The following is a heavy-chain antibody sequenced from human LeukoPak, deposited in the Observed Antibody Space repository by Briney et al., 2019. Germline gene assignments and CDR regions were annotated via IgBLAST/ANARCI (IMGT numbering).Heavy chain of an antibody. CDR3: ARVGKNIVVVPAASYMDV. D-gene: IGHD2-2*01. CDR2: INHSGST. Sequence: SETLSLTCAVYGGSFSGYYWSWIRQPPGKGLEWIGEINHSGSTNYNPSLESRVTISVDTSKNQFSLKLSSATAADTAVYYCARVGKNIVVVPAASYMDVWGKGTTVTVSS. J-gene: IGHJ6*03. V-gene: IGHV4-34*01. CDR1: GGSFSGYY.